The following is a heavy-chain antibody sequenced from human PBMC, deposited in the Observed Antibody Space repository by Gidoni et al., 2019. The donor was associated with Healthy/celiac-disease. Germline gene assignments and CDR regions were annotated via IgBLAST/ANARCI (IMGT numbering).Heavy chain of an antibody. CDR3: ARDKRWIQLWSEPDY. J-gene: IGHJ4*02. D-gene: IGHD5-18*01. CDR1: GFTFSSYG. Sequence: QVQLVESGGGVVQPGRSLRLSCAASGFTFSSYGMHWVRQAPGKGLGWVAVIWYDGSNKYYADSVKGRFTISRDNSKNTLYLQMNSLRAEDTAVYYCARDKRWIQLWSEPDYWGQGTLVTVSS. CDR2: IWYDGSNK. V-gene: IGHV3-33*01.